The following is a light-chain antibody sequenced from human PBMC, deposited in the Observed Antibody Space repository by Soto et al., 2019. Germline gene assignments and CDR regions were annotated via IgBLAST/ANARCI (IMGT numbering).Light chain of an antibody. J-gene: IGKJ4*01. CDR1: QSVGSTY. CDR2: GAS. V-gene: IGKV3-15*01. CDR3: QQYNNWPLT. Sequence: EVVLTQSPGTLSLSPGERATLSCRASQSVGSTYLAWYQRKPGQAPRLLIYGASTRATGIPARFSGSGSGTEFTLTISSLQSEDFAVYYCQQYNNWPLTFGGGTKVDIK.